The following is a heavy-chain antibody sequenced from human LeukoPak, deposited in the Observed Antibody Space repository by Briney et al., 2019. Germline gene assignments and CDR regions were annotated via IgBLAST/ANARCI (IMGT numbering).Heavy chain of an antibody. V-gene: IGHV3-73*01. CDR2: IRSKANSYAT. CDR3: TRHNYYEDGFDY. J-gene: IGHJ4*02. CDR1: GFTFSDSA. D-gene: IGHD3-22*01. Sequence: GGSLKLSCAASGFTFSDSAMHWVRQASGKGLEWVGRIRSKANSYATAYAASVKGRFTISRDDSKNTAYLQMNSLKTEDTAVYYCTRHNYYEDGFDYWGQGTLVTVSS.